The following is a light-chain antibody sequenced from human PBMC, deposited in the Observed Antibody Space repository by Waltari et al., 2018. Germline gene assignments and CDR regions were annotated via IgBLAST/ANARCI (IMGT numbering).Light chain of an antibody. V-gene: IGKV1-5*03. CDR1: QSLNNW. Sequence: DIQMTQSPSTLSASVGDSVTITCRASQSLNNWLAWYQQKPGKAPKLLIYKSSNLEIGVPSRFSGSGSGTEFTLTITRLQPDDFATYYCQHYNSYSPSWTFGQGTRVEVK. J-gene: IGKJ1*01. CDR2: KSS. CDR3: QHYNSYSPSWT.